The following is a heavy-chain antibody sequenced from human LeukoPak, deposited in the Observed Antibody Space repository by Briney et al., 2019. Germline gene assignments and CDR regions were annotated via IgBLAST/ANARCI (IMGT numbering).Heavy chain of an antibody. CDR2: IIPIFGTA. CDR1: GGTFSSYA. CDR3: ARGIVGATAPFQH. D-gene: IGHD1-26*01. V-gene: IGHV1-69*13. J-gene: IGHJ1*01. Sequence: SVKVSCKASGGTFSSYAISWVRQAPGQGLEWMGGIIPIFGTANYAQKFQGRVTITADESTSTAYMELSSLRSEDTAVYYCARGIVGATAPFQHWGQGTLVTVSS.